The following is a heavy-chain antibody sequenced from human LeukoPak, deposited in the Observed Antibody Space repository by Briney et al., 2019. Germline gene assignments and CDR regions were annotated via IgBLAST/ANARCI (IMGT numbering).Heavy chain of an antibody. J-gene: IGHJ4*02. CDR3: ARNLAAAGTHYFDY. CDR2: IYYSGST. Sequence: SETLSLTCTVSGGSISSSSYYWGWIRQPPGKRLEWIGSIYYSGSTYYNPSLKSRVTISVDTSKNQFSLKLSSVAAADTAVYYCARNLAAAGTHYFDYWGQGTLVTVSS. D-gene: IGHD6-13*01. V-gene: IGHV4-39*07. CDR1: GGSISSSSYY.